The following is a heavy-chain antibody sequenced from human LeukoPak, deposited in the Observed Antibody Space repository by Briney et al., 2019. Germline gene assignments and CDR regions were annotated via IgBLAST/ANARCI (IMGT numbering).Heavy chain of an antibody. J-gene: IGHJ5*02. CDR1: GFTFSGSG. V-gene: IGHV3-73*01. CDR3: TRRTDYYDSSGYYVPIS. D-gene: IGHD3-22*01. Sequence: GGSLKLSCAASGFTFSGSGIHWVRQASGKGLEWVGRIRSKANNHATAYAASVKGRFTISRDDSKNTAYLQMNSLKTEDTAVYYCTRRTDYYDSSGYYVPISWGQGTLVTVSS. CDR2: IRSKANNHAT.